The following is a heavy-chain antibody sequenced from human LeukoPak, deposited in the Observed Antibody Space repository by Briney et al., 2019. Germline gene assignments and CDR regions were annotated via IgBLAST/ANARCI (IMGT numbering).Heavy chain of an antibody. Sequence: GGSLRLSCAASGFTFSSYAMHWVRQAPGKGLEYVSAISSNGGSTYYANSVKGRFTISRDNSKNTLYLQMGSLRAEDMAVYYCARTHRAHGAFDIWGQGTMVTVSS. CDR2: ISSNGGST. V-gene: IGHV3-64*01. J-gene: IGHJ3*02. CDR3: ARTHRAHGAFDI. CDR1: GFTFSSYA.